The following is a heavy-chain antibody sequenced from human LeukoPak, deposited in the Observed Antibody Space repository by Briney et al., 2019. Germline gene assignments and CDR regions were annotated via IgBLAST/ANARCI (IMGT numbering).Heavy chain of an antibody. CDR1: GFTFSDYY. CDR3: ARDSANDYGSGSYYKGYFDY. V-gene: IGHV3-11*01. D-gene: IGHD3-10*01. CDR2: ISSSGSTI. Sequence: GGSLRLSCAASGFTFSDYYMSWIRQAPGKGLEWVSYISSSGSTIYYADSVKGRSTISRDNAKNLLYLQMNSLRAEDTAVYYCARDSANDYGSGSYYKGYFDYWGQGTLVTVSS. J-gene: IGHJ4*02.